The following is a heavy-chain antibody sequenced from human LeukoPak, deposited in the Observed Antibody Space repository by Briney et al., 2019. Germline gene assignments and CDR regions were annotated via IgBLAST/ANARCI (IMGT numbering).Heavy chain of an antibody. CDR1: GGSISSYY. CDR3: ASMTGTTKNWYFDL. CDR2: MYTSGNT. Sequence: SETLSLTCTVSGGSISSYYWSWIRQPAGKGLEWIGRMYTSGNTNYNPSLKSRVTLSVDTSKNQFSLKLTSVTAADTAVYYCASMTGTTKNWYFDLWGRGTLVTVSS. J-gene: IGHJ2*01. V-gene: IGHV4-4*07. D-gene: IGHD1/OR15-1a*01.